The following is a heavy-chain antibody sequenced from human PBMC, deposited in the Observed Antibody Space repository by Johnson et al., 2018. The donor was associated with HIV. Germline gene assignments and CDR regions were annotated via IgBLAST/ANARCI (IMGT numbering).Heavy chain of an antibody. CDR1: GFTFTNYG. D-gene: IGHD5-18*01. Sequence: QVQLVESGGGVVQPGRSLRLSCAASGFTFTNYGMHWVRQAPGKGLEWVAVISHDGRNEYYTESVGGRFTISRDNSKNTLHLQMNSLRAEDTAVYYCARWIQLWVAFDIWGQGTMVTVSS. CDR2: ISHDGRNE. CDR3: ARWIQLWVAFDI. V-gene: IGHV3-30*03. J-gene: IGHJ3*02.